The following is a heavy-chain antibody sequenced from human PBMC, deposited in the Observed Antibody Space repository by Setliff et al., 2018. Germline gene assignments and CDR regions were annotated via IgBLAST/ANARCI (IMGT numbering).Heavy chain of an antibody. Sequence: SETLSLTCGVSGASITSGHYWGWIRQPPGKGLEWIATMSHRGRTYFNPSLESRVTMSRDTSKNQFSLRLTSVAAANTAVYYCASPRRDDLDSPFDAFDIWGRGTMVTVSS. CDR1: GASITSGHY. CDR3: ASPRRDDLDSPFDAFDI. CDR2: MSHRGRT. J-gene: IGHJ3*02. V-gene: IGHV4-38-2*01. D-gene: IGHD3-3*01.